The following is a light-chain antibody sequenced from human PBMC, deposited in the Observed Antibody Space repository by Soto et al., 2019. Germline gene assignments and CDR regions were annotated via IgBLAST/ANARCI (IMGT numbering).Light chain of an antibody. J-gene: IGKJ3*01. V-gene: IGKV1-9*01. CDR1: QGISSY. Sequence: DIQLTQSPSFLSASVGDRATITCRASQGISSYLAWYQQKPGKAPKLLIYAASTLQSGVPSRFSGSGSGTEFTLTISSLEPEDFATYYCQQLNSTPFTFGPGTKVDI. CDR3: QQLNSTPFT. CDR2: AAS.